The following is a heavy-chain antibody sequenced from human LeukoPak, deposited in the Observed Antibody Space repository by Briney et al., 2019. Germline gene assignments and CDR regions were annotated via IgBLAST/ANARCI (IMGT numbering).Heavy chain of an antibody. Sequence: GGSLRLSCAASGFIFTNYFMSWVRQAPGKGLEWVASIKHDGSEKYYVDSVRGRFTISRDNTKNSLYLQMSSLRAEDTAVYYCATDRGWRTSGYYLYYFEYWGQGTLVTFST. CDR1: GFIFTNYF. CDR2: IKHDGSEK. J-gene: IGHJ4*02. CDR3: ATDRGWRTSGYYLYYFEY. V-gene: IGHV3-7*01. D-gene: IGHD3-3*01.